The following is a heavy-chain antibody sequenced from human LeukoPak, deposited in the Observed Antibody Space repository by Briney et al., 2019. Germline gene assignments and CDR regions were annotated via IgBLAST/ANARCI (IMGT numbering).Heavy chain of an antibody. D-gene: IGHD3-10*01. Sequence: ASVKVSCKASGYTFTGYYMHWVRQAPGQGLEWMGWINSNSGGTNYAQKLQGRVTMTRDTSISTAYMELSRLRSDDTAVYYCARVLLWFGDRKPYGMDVWGQGTTVTVSS. CDR2: INSNSGGT. J-gene: IGHJ6*02. V-gene: IGHV1-2*02. CDR1: GYTFTGYY. CDR3: ARVLLWFGDRKPYGMDV.